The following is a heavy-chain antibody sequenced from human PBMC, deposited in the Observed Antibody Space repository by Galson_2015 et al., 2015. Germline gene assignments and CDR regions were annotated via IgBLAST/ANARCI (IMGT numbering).Heavy chain of an antibody. Sequence: VSCKASGYTFSGYYMHWLRQAPGQGLEWMGRINCNTGGTDHVQKFQGRVTMTRNTSISTAYMELSSLGSDDTAIYFCARAMGSDLSAFDFWGQGTVVTISS. J-gene: IGHJ3*01. CDR1: GYTFSGYY. CDR2: INCNTGGT. V-gene: IGHV1-2*06. CDR3: ARAMGSDLSAFDF. D-gene: IGHD2-8*01.